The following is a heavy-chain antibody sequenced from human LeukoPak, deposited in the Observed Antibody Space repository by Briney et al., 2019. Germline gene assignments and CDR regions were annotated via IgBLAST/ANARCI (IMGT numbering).Heavy chain of an antibody. CDR2: ISYDGSNK. V-gene: IGHV3-30*04. D-gene: IGHD1-26*01. CDR3: ARGQTNIRSGSFDY. J-gene: IGHJ4*02. Sequence: GGSLRLSCAASGFTFSSYAMRWVRQAPGKGLEWVAVISYDGSNKYYADSVKGRFTISRDNSKNTLYLQMNSLRAEDTAVYYCARGQTNIRSGSFDYWGQGTLVTVSS. CDR1: GFTFSSYA.